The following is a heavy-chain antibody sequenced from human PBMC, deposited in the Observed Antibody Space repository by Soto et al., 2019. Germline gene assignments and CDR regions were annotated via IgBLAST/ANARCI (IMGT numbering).Heavy chain of an antibody. CDR2: ISSSSSYI. CDR1: GFTFSSYS. J-gene: IGHJ3*02. V-gene: IGHV3-21*01. D-gene: IGHD3-10*01. CDR3: ARCITMVRGVIDAFDI. Sequence: ESGGGLVKPGGSLRLSCAASGFTFSSYSMNWVRQAPGKGLEWVSSISSSSSYIYYADSVKGRFTISRDNAKNSLYLQMNSLRAEDTAVYYCARCITMVRGVIDAFDIWGQGTMVTVSS.